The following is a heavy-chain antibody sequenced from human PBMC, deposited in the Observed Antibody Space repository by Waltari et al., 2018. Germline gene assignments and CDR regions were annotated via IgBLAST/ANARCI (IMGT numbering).Heavy chain of an antibody. Sequence: QLQLQESGPGLVKPSETLSLTCTVSGCSLRSSSYYWGWIRQPPGKGLEWIGTIYYSGSTYYNPSLKSRVTISVDTSKNQFSLKLSSVTAADTAVYYCARLSSSYRANFDYWGQGTLVTVSS. J-gene: IGHJ4*02. V-gene: IGHV4-39*01. CDR2: IYYSGST. CDR1: GCSLRSSSYY. CDR3: ARLSSSYRANFDY. D-gene: IGHD6-13*01.